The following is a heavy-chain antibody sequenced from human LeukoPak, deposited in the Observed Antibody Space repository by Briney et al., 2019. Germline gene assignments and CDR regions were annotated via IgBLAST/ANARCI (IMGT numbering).Heavy chain of an antibody. Sequence: SETLSLTCTVSGGSISSYYWSWIRQPPGKGLEWIGYIYYSGSTNYNPSLKSRVTISVDTSKNQFSLKLSSVTAADTAVYYCARDQSGYIDAFDIWGQGTMVTVSS. D-gene: IGHD3-16*02. J-gene: IGHJ3*02. V-gene: IGHV4-59*01. CDR3: ARDQSGYIDAFDI. CDR2: IYYSGST. CDR1: GGSISSYY.